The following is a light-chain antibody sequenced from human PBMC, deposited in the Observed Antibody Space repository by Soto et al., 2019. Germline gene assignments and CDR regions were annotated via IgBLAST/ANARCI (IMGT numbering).Light chain of an antibody. J-gene: IGLJ1*01. CDR1: SSDAGSYKL. CDR2: GVA. CDR3: CSYAHGSIYV. Sequence: QSALTQPASVSGSPGQSITISCSGASSDAGSYKLVSWYQRHPGKAPKLIIYGVANRPSGVSARFSGSKSGSTASLTISGLQAEDEADYYCCSYAHGSIYVFGTGTKVTVL. V-gene: IGLV2-23*02.